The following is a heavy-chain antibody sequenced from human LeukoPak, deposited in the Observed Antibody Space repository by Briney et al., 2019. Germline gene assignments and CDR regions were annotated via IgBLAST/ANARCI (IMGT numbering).Heavy chain of an antibody. J-gene: IGHJ4*02. Sequence: GASVKVSCKASGYTFTGYYMHWVRQASGQGLEWMGWINPNSGGTNYAQKFQGRVTMTRDTSISTAYMELSRLRSDDTAVYYCASIGGGKYSSSSVGYWGQGTLVTVSS. CDR3: ASIGGGKYSSSSVGY. V-gene: IGHV1-2*02. D-gene: IGHD6-6*01. CDR2: INPNSGGT. CDR1: GYTFTGYY.